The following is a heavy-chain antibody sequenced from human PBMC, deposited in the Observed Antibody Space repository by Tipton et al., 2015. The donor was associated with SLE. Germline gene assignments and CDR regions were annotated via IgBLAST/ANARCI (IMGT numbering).Heavy chain of an antibody. CDR1: GFTFDDYA. CDR3: TEGGWLGDAFDI. Sequence: SLRLSCAASGFTFDDYAMHWVRQAPGKGLEWVSGISWNSGSIGYADSVKGRFTISRDNAKNSLYLQMNSLGAEDTALYYCTEGGWLGDAFDIWGQGTMVTVSS. J-gene: IGHJ3*02. V-gene: IGHV3-9*01. CDR2: ISWNSGSI. D-gene: IGHD6-19*01.